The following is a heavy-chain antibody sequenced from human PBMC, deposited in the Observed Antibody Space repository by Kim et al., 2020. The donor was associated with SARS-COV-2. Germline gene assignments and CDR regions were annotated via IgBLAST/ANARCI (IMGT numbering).Heavy chain of an antibody. CDR1: GFTFSTYG. CDR3: ARDSQRLALDY. D-gene: IGHD2-2*01. Sequence: GGSLRLSCAASGFTFSTYGMHWVRQAPGKGLEWVAVISYDGSDKYYADSVKGRFTISRDNSKNTLYLQMNSPRAEDTAMYYCARDSQRLALDYWGQGSLVTVSS. V-gene: IGHV3-30*03. J-gene: IGHJ4*02. CDR2: ISYDGSDK.